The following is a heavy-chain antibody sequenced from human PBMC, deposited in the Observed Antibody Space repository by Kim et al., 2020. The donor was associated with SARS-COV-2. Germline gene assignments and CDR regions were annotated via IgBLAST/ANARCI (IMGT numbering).Heavy chain of an antibody. V-gene: IGHV3-30*03. CDR2: ISYDGSNK. D-gene: IGHD5-12*01. CDR1: GFTFSSYG. Sequence: GWSLRLSCAASGFTFSSYGMHWVRQAPGKGLEWVAVISYDGSNKYYADSVKGRFTISRDNSKNTLYLQMNSLRAEDTAVYYCAMTRRGYSGYDHFDYWGQGTLVTVSS. J-gene: IGHJ4*02. CDR3: AMTRRGYSGYDHFDY.